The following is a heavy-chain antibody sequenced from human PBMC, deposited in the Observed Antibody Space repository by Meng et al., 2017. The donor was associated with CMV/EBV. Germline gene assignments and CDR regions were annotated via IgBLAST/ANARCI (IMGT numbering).Heavy chain of an antibody. J-gene: IGHJ6*02. CDR1: GYSISSGYY. CDR2: IYYSGST. Sequence: GSLRLSCTVSGYSISSGYYWGWIRQPPGKGLEWIGYIYYSGSTNYNPSLKSRVTISVDTSKNQFSLKLSSVTAADTAVYYCASGYYYYGMDVWGQGTTVTVSS. V-gene: IGHV4-61*01. CDR3: ASGYYYYGMDV.